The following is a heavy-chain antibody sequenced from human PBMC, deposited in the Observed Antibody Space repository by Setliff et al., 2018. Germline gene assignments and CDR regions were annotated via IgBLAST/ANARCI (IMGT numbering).Heavy chain of an antibody. D-gene: IGHD2-15*01. CDR1: GITFDNHA. CDR2: INWSGEII. CDR3: AKADCNWWSHCNVCTQSTPVPSLGAAGSNSSSDYY. V-gene: IGHV3-9*01. Sequence: LRLSCEVSGITFDNHAMHWVRQAPGKGLEWVSGINWSGEIIGYADSVKGRFTISRDNPKNTLYLQMSSLRAEDTAVYYCAKADCNWWSHCNVCTQSTPVPSLGAAGSNSSSDYYWS. J-gene: IGHJ4*01.